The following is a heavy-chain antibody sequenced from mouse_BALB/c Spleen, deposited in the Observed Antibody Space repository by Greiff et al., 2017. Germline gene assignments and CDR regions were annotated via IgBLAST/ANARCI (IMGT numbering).Heavy chain of an antibody. V-gene: IGHV1-9*01. D-gene: IGHD1-1*01. CDR3: ARPYYYGDWYFDV. CDR2: ILPGSGST. J-gene: IGHJ1*01. Sequence: QVQLKQSGAELMKPGASVKISCKATGYTFSSYWIEWVKQRPGHGLEWIGEILPGSGSTNYNEKFKGKATFTADTSSNTAYMQLSSLTSEDSAVYYCARPYYYGDWYFDVWGAGTTGTVSS. CDR1: GYTFSSYW.